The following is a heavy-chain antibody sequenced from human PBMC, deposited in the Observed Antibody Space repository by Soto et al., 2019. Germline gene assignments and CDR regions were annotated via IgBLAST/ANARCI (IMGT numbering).Heavy chain of an antibody. J-gene: IGHJ4*02. D-gene: IGHD6-19*01. CDR2: ISSSGSAI. V-gene: IGHV3-48*02. CDR3: ARGSSGWYDY. Sequence: EVQVVASGGGLVQPGGSLRLSCAASGFSFSIYSMNWVRQAPGKGLDWVSYISSSGSAIYYADSVRGRFTISRDNDKNSLYLQMDSLRDEDTAVYYCARGSSGWYDYWGQGTLVTVSS. CDR1: GFSFSIYS.